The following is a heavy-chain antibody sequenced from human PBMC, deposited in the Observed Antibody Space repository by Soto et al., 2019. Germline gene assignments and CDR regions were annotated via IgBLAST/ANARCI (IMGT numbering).Heavy chain of an antibody. CDR1: GFTFSRYP. Sequence: QVQLVESGGGVVQPGRSLRLSCAASGFTFSRYPMYWVRQAPGKGLEWVAVITYDGNNKYYADSVKGRFTISRDNVKNTLSLQMNNLRPEDTAVYYCAKGVGSYYFDYWGQGTLVTVSS. V-gene: IGHV3-30-3*01. CDR3: AKGVGSYYFDY. D-gene: IGHD1-26*01. J-gene: IGHJ4*02. CDR2: ITYDGNNK.